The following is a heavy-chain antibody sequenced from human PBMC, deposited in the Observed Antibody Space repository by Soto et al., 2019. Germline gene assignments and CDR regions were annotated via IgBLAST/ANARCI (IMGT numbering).Heavy chain of an antibody. J-gene: IGHJ4*02. CDR2: ISGSGDST. Sequence: GGSLRLSCAASGFTFSSYAMSWVGQAPGKGLEWVSGISGSGDSTYYADSVKGRFTISRDNSKNTLYLQMSSLRTGDMAVYYCARGGDYGDYYFDFWGQGTLVTVSS. D-gene: IGHD4-17*01. CDR1: GFTFSSYA. V-gene: IGHV3-23*01. CDR3: ARGGDYGDYYFDF.